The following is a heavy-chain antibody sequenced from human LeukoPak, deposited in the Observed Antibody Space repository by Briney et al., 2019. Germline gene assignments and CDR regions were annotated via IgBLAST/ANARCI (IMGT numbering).Heavy chain of an antibody. V-gene: IGHV3-21*01. CDR3: ARSVSGVWLFDY. CDR2: ICSTSRCI. CDR1: GFTFSSYS. J-gene: IGHJ4*02. Sequence: PGGSLRLSCAASGFTFSSYSMNWVRQAPGKGLEWVSSICSTSRCIFYADSVKGRFTISRDNSKNRLYLQMSDLRAEDTAVYFCARSVSGVWLFDYWGRGTLVTVSS. D-gene: IGHD5/OR15-5a*01.